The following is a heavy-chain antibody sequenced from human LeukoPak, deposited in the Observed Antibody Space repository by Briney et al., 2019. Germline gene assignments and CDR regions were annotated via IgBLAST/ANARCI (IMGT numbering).Heavy chain of an antibody. CDR3: ARDRALGEYQPLNGMDV. Sequence: ASVKVSCKASGYTFTGYYMHWVRPAPGQGLEWMGWINPNSGGTNYAQKFQGRVTMTRDTSISTAYMELSRLRSDDTAVYYCARDRALGEYQPLNGMDVWGQGTTVTVSS. D-gene: IGHD2-2*01. V-gene: IGHV1-2*02. J-gene: IGHJ6*02. CDR2: INPNSGGT. CDR1: GYTFTGYY.